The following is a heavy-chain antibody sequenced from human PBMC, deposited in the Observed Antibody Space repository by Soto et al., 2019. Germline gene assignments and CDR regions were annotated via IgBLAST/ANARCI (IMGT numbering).Heavy chain of an antibody. CDR1: GVSFNNNG. CDR2: VSPPFRTS. V-gene: IGHV1-69*01. Sequence: QVQLVQSGAEVKKPGSSVKVSCKTSGVSFNNNGIGWVRQAPGHGLEWMGGVSPPFRTSNYARKFQGRTSSTADASTGTVNMELSSLTSEDTAQYYCARVLYYGSGSYSPYGMDVWGQGTTVTVSS. J-gene: IGHJ6*02. CDR3: ARVLYYGSGSYSPYGMDV. D-gene: IGHD3-10*01.